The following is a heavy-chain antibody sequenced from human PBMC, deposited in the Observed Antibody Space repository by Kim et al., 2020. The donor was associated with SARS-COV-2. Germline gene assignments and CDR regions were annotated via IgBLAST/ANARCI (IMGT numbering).Heavy chain of an antibody. V-gene: IGHV3-33*08. CDR3: ARDSYYYDSSGYYYSPWYYYGMDV. CDR2: IWYDGSNK. CDR1: GFTFSSYG. Sequence: GGSLRLSCAASGFTFSSYGMHWVRQAPGKGLEWVAVIWYDGSNKYYADSVKGRFTISRDNSKNTLYLQMYSLRAEDTAVYYCARDSYYYDSSGYYYSPWYYYGMDVWGQGTTVTVSS. J-gene: IGHJ6*02. D-gene: IGHD3-22*01.